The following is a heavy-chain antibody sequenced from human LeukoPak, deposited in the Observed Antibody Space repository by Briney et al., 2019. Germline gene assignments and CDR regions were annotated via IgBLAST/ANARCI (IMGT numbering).Heavy chain of an antibody. J-gene: IGHJ4*02. V-gene: IGHV3-30*04. CDR1: GFTFSSYA. D-gene: IGHD3-16*02. Sequence: GGSLRLSCAASGFTFSSYAMHWVRQAPGEGLEWVAVISYDGSNKYYADSVKGRFTISRDNSKNTLYLQMNSLRAEDTAVYYCARAGSMITFGGVIVKEFDYWGQGTLVTVSS. CDR2: ISYDGSNK. CDR3: ARAGSMITFGGVIVKEFDY.